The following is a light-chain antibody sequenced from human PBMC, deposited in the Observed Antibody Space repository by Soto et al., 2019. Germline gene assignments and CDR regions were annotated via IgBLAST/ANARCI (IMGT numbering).Light chain of an antibody. CDR3: VLYMGSGIVE. CDR2: STN. V-gene: IGLV8-61*01. Sequence: QTVVTQEPSFSVSPGGTVTLTCGLSSGSVSTSYYPSWYQQTPGQAPRTLIYSTNTRSSGVPDRFSGSILGNKAALTITGAQADDESDYYCVLYMGSGIVEFGGGTKLTVL. J-gene: IGLJ2*01. CDR1: SGSVSTSYY.